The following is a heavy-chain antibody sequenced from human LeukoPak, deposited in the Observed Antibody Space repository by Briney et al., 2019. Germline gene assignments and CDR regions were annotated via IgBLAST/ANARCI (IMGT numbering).Heavy chain of an antibody. J-gene: IGHJ3*02. CDR2: ISYSGTT. CDR3: ARDVLVTSSPDAFDI. Sequence: SQTLSLTCTVSGDSIKSGGYSWTWIRQPPGKGLEWIGCISYSGTTSYSPSLKSRLTISLDASKNQFSLKLTSVIAADTAMYYCARDVLVTSSPDAFDIWGQGTMVTVSS. D-gene: IGHD2-21*02. CDR1: GDSIKSGGYS. V-gene: IGHV4-31*03.